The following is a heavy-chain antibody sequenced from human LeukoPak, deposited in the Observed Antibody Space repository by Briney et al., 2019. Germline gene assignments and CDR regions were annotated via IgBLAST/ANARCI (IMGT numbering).Heavy chain of an antibody. V-gene: IGHV4-34*01. CDR2: INHSGST. D-gene: IGHD2-2*01. CDR1: GGSFSGYY. J-gene: IGHJ4*02. CDR3: AGRHAEDIVVVPEEDTDY. Sequence: PSETLSLTCAVYGGSFSGYYWSWIRQPPGKGLEWIGEINHSGSTNYNPSLKSRVTISVDTSKNQFSLKLSSVTAADTAVYYCAGRHAEDIVVVPEEDTDYWGQGTLVTVSS.